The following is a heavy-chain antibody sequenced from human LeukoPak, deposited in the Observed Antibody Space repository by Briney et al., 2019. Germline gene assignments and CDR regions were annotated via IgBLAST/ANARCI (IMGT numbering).Heavy chain of an antibody. J-gene: IGHJ4*02. D-gene: IGHD3-10*01. Sequence: GESLEISCKGSGYSFTSYWIGWVRQMPGKGLEWMGIIYPGDSDTRYSPSFQGQVTISAEKSISTAYLQWSSLKASDTAMYYCARHNYGSGSYLDYWGQGTLVTVSS. CDR1: GYSFTSYW. CDR2: IYPGDSDT. CDR3: ARHNYGSGSYLDY. V-gene: IGHV5-51*01.